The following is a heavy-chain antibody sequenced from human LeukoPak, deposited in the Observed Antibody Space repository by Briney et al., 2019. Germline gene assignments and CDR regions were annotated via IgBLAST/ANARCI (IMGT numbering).Heavy chain of an antibody. V-gene: IGHV3-23*01. D-gene: IGHD2-15*01. CDR2: ISGRDSTT. Sequence: GGTLRLSCAASGFTFSSYAMSWVRQAPGKGLEWVSGISGRDSTTYYADSVKGRFTISRENSKNTLYLQMNSLRAEDTAVYYCARDHEGYCSGGSCSLFDYWGQGTLVTVSS. J-gene: IGHJ4*02. CDR3: ARDHEGYCSGGSCSLFDY. CDR1: GFTFSSYA.